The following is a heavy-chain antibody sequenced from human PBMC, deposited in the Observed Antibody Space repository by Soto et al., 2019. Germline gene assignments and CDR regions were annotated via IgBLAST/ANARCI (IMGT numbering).Heavy chain of an antibody. CDR2: INPNSGGT. J-gene: IGHJ4*01. D-gene: IGHD5-18*01. CDR3: ASSRYGYTFYDY. V-gene: IGHV1-2*04. CDR1: GYTFTGYY. Sequence: ASVKGCCKASGYTFTGYYMHWVRQAPGQGLEWMGWINPNSGGTNYAQKFQGWVTMTRDTSISTAYMELSRLRSDDTAVYYCASSRYGYTFYDYWGHGTLVTVSS.